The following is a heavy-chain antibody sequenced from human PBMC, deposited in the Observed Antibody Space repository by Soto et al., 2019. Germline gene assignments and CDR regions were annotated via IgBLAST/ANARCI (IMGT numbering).Heavy chain of an antibody. Sequence: QVQLVQSGAEVKKPGSSVKVSCKASGGTFSSYAISWVRQAPGQGLEWMGGIIPIFGTANYAQKFQGRVTITADESTSTAYLELSSLRSEDTAVYYCARVEGWEPRGYYYYGMDVWGQGTTVTVSS. CDR3: ARVEGWEPRGYYYYGMDV. D-gene: IGHD1-26*01. CDR2: IIPIFGTA. CDR1: GGTFSSYA. V-gene: IGHV1-69*01. J-gene: IGHJ6*02.